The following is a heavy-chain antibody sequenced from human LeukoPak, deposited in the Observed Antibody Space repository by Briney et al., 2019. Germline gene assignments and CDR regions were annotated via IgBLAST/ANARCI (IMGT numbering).Heavy chain of an antibody. CDR1: GFTFSSYG. D-gene: IGHD3-10*01. J-gene: IGHJ4*02. V-gene: IGHV3-33*01. CDR2: IWYDGSNK. CDR3: ARGSGSYYMTVDY. Sequence: GGSLRLSCAASGFTFSSYGMHWVRQAPGEGLEWVAVIWYDGSNKYYADSVKGRFTISRDNSKNTLYLQMNSLRAEDTAVYYCARGSGSYYMTVDYWGQGTLVTVSS.